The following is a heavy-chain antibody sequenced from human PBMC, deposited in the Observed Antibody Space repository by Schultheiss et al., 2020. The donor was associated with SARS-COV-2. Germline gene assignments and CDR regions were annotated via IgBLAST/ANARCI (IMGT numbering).Heavy chain of an antibody. CDR3: AKLATVTTFQY. J-gene: IGHJ1*01. CDR1: GFTFSSYA. CDR2: ISGSGGST. D-gene: IGHD4-17*01. Sequence: GESLKISCAASGFTFSSYAMSWVRQAPGKGLEWVSAISGSGGSTYYADSVKGRFTISRDNSKNTLYLQMNSLRAEDTAVYYCAKLATVTTFQYWGQGTLVTVSS. V-gene: IGHV3-23*01.